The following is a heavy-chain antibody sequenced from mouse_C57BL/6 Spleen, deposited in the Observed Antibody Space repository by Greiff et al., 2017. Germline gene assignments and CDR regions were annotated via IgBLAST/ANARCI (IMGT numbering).Heavy chain of an antibody. CDR2: IFPGSGST. CDR1: GYTFTDYY. CDR3: TRGDHMGYGYDRF. V-gene: IGHV1-75*01. D-gene: IGHD2-2*01. J-gene: IGHJ2*01. Sequence: VQLQQSGPELVKPGASVKISCKASGYTFTDYYINWVKQRPGQGLEWIGWIFPGSGSTYYTEKFKGQATLTVDKSSSTAYMLLSSLTSEDSAVYRCTRGDHMGYGYDRFWGQGTTLTVSS.